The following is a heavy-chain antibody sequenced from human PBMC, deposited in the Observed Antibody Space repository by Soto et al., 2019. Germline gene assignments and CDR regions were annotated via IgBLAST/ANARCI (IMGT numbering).Heavy chain of an antibody. Sequence: GGSLRLSCAASGFTFDDYAMHWVRQAPGKGLEWVSGISWNSGSIGYADSVKGRFTISRDNAKNSLYLQMNSLRAEDTALYYCAKDMSFLGEVTPGAFDIWGQGTMVTVSS. D-gene: IGHD3-16*01. CDR3: AKDMSFLGEVTPGAFDI. J-gene: IGHJ3*02. CDR2: ISWNSGSI. CDR1: GFTFDDYA. V-gene: IGHV3-9*01.